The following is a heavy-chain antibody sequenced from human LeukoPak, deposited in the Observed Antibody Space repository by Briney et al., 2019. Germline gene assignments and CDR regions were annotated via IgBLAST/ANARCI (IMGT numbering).Heavy chain of an antibody. CDR3: ARASTTFDD. CDR2: VSDGGRT. J-gene: IGHJ4*02. CDR1: GGSITSYY. V-gene: IGHV4-59*01. D-gene: IGHD1-14*01. Sequence: PSETLSLTCSVSGGSITSYYWSWIRQPPGKGLEWIGHVSDGGRTNYSPSLRSRVSISVDTSKNQFFLKLNSVTAADTAVYFCARASTTFDDWGQGTLVTVSS.